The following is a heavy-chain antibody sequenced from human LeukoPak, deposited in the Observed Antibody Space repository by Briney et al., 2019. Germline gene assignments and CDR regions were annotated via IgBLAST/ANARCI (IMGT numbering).Heavy chain of an antibody. D-gene: IGHD3-10*01. Sequence: ASVKVSCKASGYTSTSYAMHWVRQAPGQRLEWMGWINAGNGNTKYSQKFQGRVTITRDTSASTAYMELSSLRSEDTAVYYCARGGSGSFYYYYGMDVWGKGTTVTVSS. J-gene: IGHJ6*04. CDR1: GYTSTSYA. V-gene: IGHV1-3*01. CDR2: INAGNGNT. CDR3: ARGGSGSFYYYYGMDV.